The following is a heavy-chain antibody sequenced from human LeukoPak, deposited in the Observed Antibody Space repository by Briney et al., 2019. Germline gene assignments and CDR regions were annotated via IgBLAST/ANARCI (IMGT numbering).Heavy chain of an antibody. CDR3: AKADRLQVGY. CDR1: GLTFSSYA. J-gene: IGHJ4*02. V-gene: IGHV3-23*01. Sequence: PGGSLRLSCAASGLTFSSYAMSWVRQAPGKGLEWVSAISGSGGSTYYADSVKGRFTISRDNSKNSLYLQMNSLRTEDTALYYCAKADRLQVGYWGQGTLVTVSS. D-gene: IGHD4-11*01. CDR2: ISGSGGST.